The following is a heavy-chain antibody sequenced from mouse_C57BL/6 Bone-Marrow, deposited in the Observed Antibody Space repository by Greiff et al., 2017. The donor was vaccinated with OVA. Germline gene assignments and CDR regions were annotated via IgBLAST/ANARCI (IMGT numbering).Heavy chain of an antibody. CDR3: ARLAGVYYCAMDY. D-gene: IGHD4-1*01. CDR2: IDPSDSYT. Sequence: VQLQQSGAELVKPGASVKLSCKASGYTFTSYWMQWVKQRPGQGLEWIGEIDPSDSYTNYNQKFKGKATLTVDTSSSTAYMQLSSLTSEDSAVYYCARLAGVYYCAMDYWGQGTSVTVSS. J-gene: IGHJ4*01. CDR1: GYTFTSYW. V-gene: IGHV1-50*01.